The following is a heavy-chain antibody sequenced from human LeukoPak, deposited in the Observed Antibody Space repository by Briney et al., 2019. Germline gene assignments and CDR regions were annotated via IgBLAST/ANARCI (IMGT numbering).Heavy chain of an antibody. V-gene: IGHV3-23*01. CDR3: AKDFGGSHPYYFDY. CDR1: GFTFSSYA. CDR2: INGSGGST. Sequence: GASLRLSCAASGFTFSSYAMSWVRQAPGKGLEWVSAINGSGGSTYYADSVKGRFTISRDNSKNTLYLQMNSLRAEDTAVYYCAKDFGGSHPYYFDYWGQGTLVTVSS. J-gene: IGHJ4*02. D-gene: IGHD1-26*01.